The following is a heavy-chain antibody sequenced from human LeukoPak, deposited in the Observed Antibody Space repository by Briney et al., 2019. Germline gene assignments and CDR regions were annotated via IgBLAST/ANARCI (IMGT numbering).Heavy chain of an antibody. Sequence: GGSLRLSCAASGFTFSSYWMSWVRQAPGKGLEWVANIKQDGSEKYYVDSVKGRFTISRDNAKNSLYLQMNSLRAEDTAVYYCARDPRTYAMFTFDYWGQGTLVTVSS. J-gene: IGHJ4*02. V-gene: IGHV3-7*01. D-gene: IGHD5-18*01. CDR1: GFTFSSYW. CDR2: IKQDGSEK. CDR3: ARDPRTYAMFTFDY.